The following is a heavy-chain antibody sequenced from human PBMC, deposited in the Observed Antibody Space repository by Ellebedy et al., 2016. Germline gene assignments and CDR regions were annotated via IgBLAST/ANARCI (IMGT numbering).Heavy chain of an antibody. D-gene: IGHD6-19*01. Sequence: SETLSLTCNVSGGSVSSDYWNWIRRPPGKGLEWIGYVFNTGTTNYNPSLKSPVTMSVDTSKSQFSLRLTSVTAADTAVYYCAKWNGGWYAFEVWGQGTMVTVSS. CDR3: AKWNGGWYAFEV. J-gene: IGHJ3*01. CDR1: GGSVSSDY. V-gene: IGHV4-59*02. CDR2: VFNTGTT.